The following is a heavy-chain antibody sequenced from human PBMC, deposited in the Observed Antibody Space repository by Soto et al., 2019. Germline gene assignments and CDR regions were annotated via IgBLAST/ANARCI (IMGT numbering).Heavy chain of an antibody. Sequence: TLSLTCTVSGGSISSGDYYWSWIRQPPGKGLEWIGYIYYSGSTYYNPSLKSRVTISVDTSKNQFSLKQSSVTAADTAVYYCAPSTGFPVAGTYYWGQGTLVTVSS. CDR2: IYYSGST. V-gene: IGHV4-30-4*01. CDR3: APSTGFPVAGTYY. D-gene: IGHD6-19*01. J-gene: IGHJ4*02. CDR1: GGSISSGDYY.